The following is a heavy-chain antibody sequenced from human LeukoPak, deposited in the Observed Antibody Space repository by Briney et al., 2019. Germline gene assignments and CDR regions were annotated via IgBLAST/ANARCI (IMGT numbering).Heavy chain of an antibody. J-gene: IGHJ4*02. V-gene: IGHV3-30*04. Sequence: DSVKGRFTISRDNSRNTLYLQMNSLRAEDTAVYYCAAVPSRSGWSFHFDYWGQGTLVTVSS. D-gene: IGHD6-19*01. CDR3: AAVPSRSGWSFHFDY.